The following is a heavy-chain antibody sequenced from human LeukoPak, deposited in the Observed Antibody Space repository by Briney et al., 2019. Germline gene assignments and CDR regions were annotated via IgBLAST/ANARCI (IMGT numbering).Heavy chain of an antibody. V-gene: IGHV3-48*03. J-gene: IGHJ4*02. CDR2: ISSSGSTI. Sequence: GGSLRLSCAASGFTFSSYEMNWVRQAPGKGLEWVSYISSSGSTIYYADSVKGRFTISRDNAKNSLYLQMNSLRAEDTAVYYCAKSDCSGGNCYSLDYWGQGTLVTVSS. CDR1: GFTFSSYE. D-gene: IGHD2-15*01. CDR3: AKSDCSGGNCYSLDY.